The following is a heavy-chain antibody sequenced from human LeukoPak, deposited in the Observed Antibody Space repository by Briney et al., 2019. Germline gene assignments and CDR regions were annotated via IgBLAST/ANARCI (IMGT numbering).Heavy chain of an antibody. CDR1: GFTFRSYD. CDR2: ISGSGVTT. Sequence: GGSLRLSCVASGFTFRSYDMSWVRQSPGKGLEWVSAISGSGVTTHYAGSVKGRFSISRDNSKNTLYLQMNSLRAEDTALYYCAKKVVVGATSPYSDFQDWGQGTLVTVSS. V-gene: IGHV3-23*01. CDR3: AKKVVVGATSPYSDFQD. J-gene: IGHJ1*01. D-gene: IGHD1-26*01.